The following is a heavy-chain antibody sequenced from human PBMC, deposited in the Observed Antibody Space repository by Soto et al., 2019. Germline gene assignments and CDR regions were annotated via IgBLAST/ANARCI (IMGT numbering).Heavy chain of an antibody. Sequence: QVQLVESGGGVVQPGRSLRLSCTASGFTFSSYGMHWVRQAPGKGLEWVAVISYDGGNKYYADSVKGRFTISRDNSKNTLYLQMNSLRAEDTAVYYCAKDVLRFLEWLAFYGMDVWGQGTTVTVSS. D-gene: IGHD3-3*01. V-gene: IGHV3-30*18. CDR2: ISYDGGNK. CDR1: GFTFSSYG. J-gene: IGHJ6*02. CDR3: AKDVLRFLEWLAFYGMDV.